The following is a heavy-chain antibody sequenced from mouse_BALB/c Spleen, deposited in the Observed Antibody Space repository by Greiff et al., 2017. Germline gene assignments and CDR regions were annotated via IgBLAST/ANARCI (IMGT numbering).Heavy chain of an antibody. V-gene: IGHV1S53*02. CDR2: ISPGNGGI. CDR1: GYTFTDYA. J-gene: IGHJ4*01. CDR3: STRHEAYGAIDY. D-gene: IGHD1-1*01. Sequence: QVQLQQSDAELVKPGASVKISCKASGYTFTDYAIHWVKQKPEQGLEWIGYISPGNGGINYNEKFKGKATLTADKSSSTAYMQLNSLTSEESAVYFYSTRHEAYGAIDYWGQGTSVTVSS.